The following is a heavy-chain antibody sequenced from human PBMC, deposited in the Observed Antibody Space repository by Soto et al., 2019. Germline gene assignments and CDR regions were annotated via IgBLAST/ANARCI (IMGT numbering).Heavy chain of an antibody. D-gene: IGHD3-10*01. CDR2: IDPSDSYT. V-gene: IGHV5-10-1*01. CDR1: GYSFTSYW. CDR3: ARHRRYYYGSGSQGGWFDP. J-gene: IGHJ5*02. Sequence: PGEALNISCKGSGYSFTSYWISWVRQMPGKGLEWMGRIDPSDSYTNYSPSFQGHVTISADKSISTAYLQWSSLKASDTAMYYCARHRRYYYGSGSQGGWFDPWGQGTLVTVSS.